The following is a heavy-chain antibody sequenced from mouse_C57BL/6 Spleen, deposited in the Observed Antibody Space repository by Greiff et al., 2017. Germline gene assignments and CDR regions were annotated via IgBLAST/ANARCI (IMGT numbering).Heavy chain of an antibody. CDR2: IRSKSNNYAT. J-gene: IGHJ3*01. Sequence: EVQLVESGGGLVQPKGSLKLSCAASGFSFNTYAMNWVRQAPGKGLEWVARIRSKSNNYATYYADSVKDRFTISRDDSESMLYLQMNNLKTEDTAMYYCVRQGDYDPFAYWGQGTLVTVSA. CDR3: VRQGDYDPFAY. V-gene: IGHV10-1*01. D-gene: IGHD2-4*01. CDR1: GFSFNTYA.